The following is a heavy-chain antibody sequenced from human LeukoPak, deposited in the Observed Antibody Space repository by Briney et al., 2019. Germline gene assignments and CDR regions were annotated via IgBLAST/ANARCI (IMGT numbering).Heavy chain of an antibody. CDR1: GFTFSSYS. Sequence: PGGSLRLSCAASGFTFSSYSMNWVRQAPGKGLEWVSSISSSGSTIYYADSVRGRFTISRDNAKNSLYLQMNSLRAEDTAVYYCARDRFGELPDYWGQGTLVTVSS. J-gene: IGHJ4*02. CDR3: ARDRFGELPDY. CDR2: ISSSGSTI. D-gene: IGHD3-10*01. V-gene: IGHV3-48*04.